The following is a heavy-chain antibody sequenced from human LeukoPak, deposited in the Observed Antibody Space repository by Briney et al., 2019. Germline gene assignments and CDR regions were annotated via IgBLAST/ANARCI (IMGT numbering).Heavy chain of an antibody. CDR1: GFTFSTYN. CDR3: ARGSRFFDL. Sequence: GGSLRLSCAASGFTFSTYNMKWVRQAPGKGLEWISYIDGSSSTIYYADSVKGRFAISRDNAKNSLYLQMNSLRAEDTAVYYCARGSRFFDLWGRGTLVTVSS. J-gene: IGHJ2*01. V-gene: IGHV3-48*04. CDR2: IDGSSSTI.